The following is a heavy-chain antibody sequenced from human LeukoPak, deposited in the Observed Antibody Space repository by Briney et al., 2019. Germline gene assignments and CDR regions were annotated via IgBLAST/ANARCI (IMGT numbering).Heavy chain of an antibody. CDR2: INPSSASA. CDR3: ARQAYVNYYDTSGYFDY. J-gene: IGHJ4*02. D-gene: IGHD3-22*01. Sequence: ASVKVSCKASGYTFTSYYMHWVRQAPGQGLEWMGIINPSSASASNAQNFQGRVTMTRDMSTSTVYMELSSLRSEDTAVYFCARQAYVNYYDTSGYFDYWGQGTLVTVSS. V-gene: IGHV1-46*01. CDR1: GYTFTSYY.